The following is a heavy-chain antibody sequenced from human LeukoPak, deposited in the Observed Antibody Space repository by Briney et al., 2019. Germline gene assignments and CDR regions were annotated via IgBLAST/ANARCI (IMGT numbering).Heavy chain of an antibody. D-gene: IGHD1-26*01. V-gene: IGHV4-34*01. CDR1: GGSFSGYY. J-gene: IGHJ6*02. CDR3: ARSSGSYSDYYYYYGMDV. Sequence: NSSETLSPTCAVYGGSFSGYYWSWIRQPPGKGLEWIGEINHSGSTNYNPSLKSRVTISVDTSKNQFSLKLSSVTAADTAVYYCARSSGSYSDYYYYYGMDVWGQGTTVTVSS. CDR2: INHSGST.